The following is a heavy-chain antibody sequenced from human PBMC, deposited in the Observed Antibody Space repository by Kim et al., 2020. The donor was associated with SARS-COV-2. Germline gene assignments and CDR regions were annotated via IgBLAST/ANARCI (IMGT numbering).Heavy chain of an antibody. D-gene: IGHD2-2*01. J-gene: IGHJ4*02. CDR1: GFTFSSYG. V-gene: IGHV3-33*01. CDR2: IWYDGSNK. CDR3: ARDLVTGYCSSTSCSRGFDY. Sequence: GGSLRLSCAASGFTFSSYGMHWVRQAPGKGLEWVAVIWYDGSNKYYADSVKGRFTISRDNSKNTLYLQMNSLRAEDTAVYYCARDLVTGYCSSTSCSRGFDYWGQGTLVTVSS.